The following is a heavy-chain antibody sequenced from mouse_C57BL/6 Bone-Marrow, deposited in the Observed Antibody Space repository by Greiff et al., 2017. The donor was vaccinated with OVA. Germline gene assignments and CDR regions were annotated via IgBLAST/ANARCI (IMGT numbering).Heavy chain of an antibody. D-gene: IGHD2-3*01. Sequence: EVQVVESGGDLVKPGGSLKLSCAASGFTFSSYGMSWVRQTPDKRLEWVATISSGGSYTYYPDSVKGRFTISRDNAKNTLYLQMSSLKSEDTAMYYCARRIYPYFDYWGQGTTLTVSS. V-gene: IGHV5-6*01. J-gene: IGHJ2*01. CDR1: GFTFSSYG. CDR3: ARRIYPYFDY. CDR2: ISSGGSYT.